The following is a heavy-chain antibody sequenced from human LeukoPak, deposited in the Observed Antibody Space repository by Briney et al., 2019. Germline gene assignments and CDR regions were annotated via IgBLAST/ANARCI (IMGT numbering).Heavy chain of an antibody. CDR1: GFTFSTYA. D-gene: IGHD3-10*01. Sequence: PGGSLRLSCAASGFTFSTYAMHWVRQAPGKGLEWVAVISYDGSNKYYADSVKGRFTISRDNSKNTLYLQMNSLRAEDTAVYYCARGGYGSGIRFDYWGRGTLVTVSS. J-gene: IGHJ4*02. CDR2: ISYDGSNK. CDR3: ARGGYGSGIRFDY. V-gene: IGHV3-30*04.